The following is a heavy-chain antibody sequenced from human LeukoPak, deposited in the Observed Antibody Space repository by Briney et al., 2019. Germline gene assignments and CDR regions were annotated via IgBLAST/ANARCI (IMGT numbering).Heavy chain of an antibody. CDR2: MYYSGST. D-gene: IGHD4-11*01. CDR1: GGSISSHY. CDR3: ASGTYSNYYYYYMDV. J-gene: IGHJ6*03. Sequence: SETLSLTCSVSGGSISSHYWSWIWQPPGKGLEWIGYMYYSGSTNYNPSLKSRVTISVDTSKNQFSLKLSSVTAADTAVYYCASGTYSNYYYYYMDVWGKGTTVTVSS. V-gene: IGHV4-59*11.